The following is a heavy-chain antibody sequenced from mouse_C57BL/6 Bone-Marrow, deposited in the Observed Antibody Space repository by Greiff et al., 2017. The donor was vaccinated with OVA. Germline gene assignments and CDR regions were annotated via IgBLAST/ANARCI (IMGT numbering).Heavy chain of an antibody. CDR2: ISDGGSYT. CDR1: GFTFSSYA. Sequence: VQLKESGGGLVKPGGSLKLSCAASGFTFSSYAMSWVRQTPEKRLEWVATISDGGSYTYYPDNVKGRFTISRDNAKNNLYLQMSHLKSEDTAMYYCARDFGPFAYWGQGTLVTVSA. V-gene: IGHV5-4*01. J-gene: IGHJ3*01. CDR3: ARDFGPFAY.